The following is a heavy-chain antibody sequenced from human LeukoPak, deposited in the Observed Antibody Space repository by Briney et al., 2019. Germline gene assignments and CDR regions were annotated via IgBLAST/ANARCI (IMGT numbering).Heavy chain of an antibody. CDR2: INWNGGST. CDR1: GFTFDDYG. CDR3: ARDRGYRDGYYRPYDC. J-gene: IGHJ4*02. V-gene: IGHV3-20*04. Sequence: GGSLRLSCAAFGFTFDDYGMNWVRQAPGKGLEWVSGINWNGGSTGYADSVKGRFTISRDNAENSLYLQMISLRAEDTALYYCARDRGYRDGYYRPYDCWGQGTLVTVSS. D-gene: IGHD5-24*01.